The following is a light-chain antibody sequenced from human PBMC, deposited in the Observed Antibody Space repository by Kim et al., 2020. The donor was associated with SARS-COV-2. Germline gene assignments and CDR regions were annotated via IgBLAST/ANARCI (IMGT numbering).Light chain of an antibody. J-gene: IGLJ3*02. CDR1: SGHSSYI. CDR2: LEGSGSY. Sequence: QLVLTQSSSASASLGSSVKLTCTLSSGHSSYIISWHQQQPGKAPRYLMKLEGSGSYNKGSGVPDRFSCSSSGADRYLTIPNLQSEDDADYYCETWDSNPRVFGGGTKVTVL. V-gene: IGLV4-60*03. CDR3: ETWDSNPRV.